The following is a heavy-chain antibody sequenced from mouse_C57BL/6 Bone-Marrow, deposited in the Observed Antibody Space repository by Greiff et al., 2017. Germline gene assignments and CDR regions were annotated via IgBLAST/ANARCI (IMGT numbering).Heavy chain of an antibody. J-gene: IGHJ2*01. Sequence: EVMLVESGGGLVKPGGSLKLSCAASGFTFSSYAMSWVRQTPEKRLEWVATISDGGSYTYYPDNVKGRFTISRDNAKNNLYLQMSHLKSEDTAMYYWARVYGNYNDDFDYWAKAPLSQSPQ. CDR3: ARVYGNYNDDFDY. V-gene: IGHV5-4*03. D-gene: IGHD2-10*02. CDR2: ISDGGSYT. CDR1: GFTFSSYA.